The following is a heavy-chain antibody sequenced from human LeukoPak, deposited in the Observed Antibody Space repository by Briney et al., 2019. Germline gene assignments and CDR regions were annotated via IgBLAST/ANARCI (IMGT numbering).Heavy chain of an antibody. D-gene: IGHD5-24*01. Sequence: PGGSLRLSCAASGFTFSNYGMHWVRQAPGKGLEWVAVIWYDGSNKYYADSVKGRFTISRDNSKNTLSLQMNSLRVEDTAMYFCAKDIQLSTWGLGTMVTVSS. CDR2: IWYDGSNK. V-gene: IGHV3-33*06. CDR3: AKDIQLST. J-gene: IGHJ3*01. CDR1: GFTFSNYG.